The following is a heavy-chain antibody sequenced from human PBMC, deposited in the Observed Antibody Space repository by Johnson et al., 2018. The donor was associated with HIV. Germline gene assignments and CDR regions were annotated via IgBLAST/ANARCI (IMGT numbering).Heavy chain of an antibody. CDR1: GFTFSSYD. J-gene: IGHJ3*02. Sequence: VQLVESGGGVVRPGGSRRLSCAASGFTFSSYDMHWVRQAPGKGLEWVSYISSSGSTIYYADSVKGRFTISRDNSKNTLFLQMNSLRAEDTAVYYCARSGLFVLVVYAPDVFDIWGQGTMGTVSS. V-gene: IGHV3-48*01. D-gene: IGHD2-8*02. CDR3: ARSGLFVLVVYAPDVFDI. CDR2: ISSSGSTI.